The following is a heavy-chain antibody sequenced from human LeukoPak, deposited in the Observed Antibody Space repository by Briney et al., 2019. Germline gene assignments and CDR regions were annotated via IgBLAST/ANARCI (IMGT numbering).Heavy chain of an antibody. D-gene: IGHD2-15*01. CDR2: IKEDGGEI. CDR1: GFTFSNYA. CDR3: ARDRGGRSGLDD. J-gene: IGHJ4*02. Sequence: GGSLRLSCAASGFTFSNYAMSWVRQAPGKGLEWVAFIKEDGGEIFYVDSVKGRFTISRDNAENSLYLQMNSLRAEDTAVYYCARDRGGRSGLDDWGQGTLVTVSS. V-gene: IGHV3-7*04.